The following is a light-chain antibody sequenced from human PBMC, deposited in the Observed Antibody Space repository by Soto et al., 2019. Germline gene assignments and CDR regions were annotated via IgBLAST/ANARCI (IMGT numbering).Light chain of an antibody. CDR1: SSDVGGYNY. Sequence: QSVLTQPASVSGSPVQSITISCTGTSSDVGGYNYVSWYQQHPGKAPKLMIYDVSNRPSGVSNRFSGSKSGNTASLTISGLQAEGEADYYCSSYTSSRTLFGTGTKVTVL. CDR2: DVS. J-gene: IGLJ1*01. V-gene: IGLV2-14*01. CDR3: SSYTSSRTL.